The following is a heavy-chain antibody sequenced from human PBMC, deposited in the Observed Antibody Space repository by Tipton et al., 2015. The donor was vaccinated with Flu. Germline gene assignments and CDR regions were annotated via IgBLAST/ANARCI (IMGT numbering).Heavy chain of an antibody. CDR2: AYYSGST. D-gene: IGHD6-19*01. CDR1: GDSISSYY. V-gene: IGHV4-59*01. Sequence: TLSLTCTVSGDSISSYYWSWIRQPPGKGLEWIGYAYYSGSTNYNPSLKSRVTISVDTSKNQFSLKLSSVTAADTAVYYCARGNGWKDSWSQGTLVTVSS. CDR3: ARGNGWKDS. J-gene: IGHJ4*02.